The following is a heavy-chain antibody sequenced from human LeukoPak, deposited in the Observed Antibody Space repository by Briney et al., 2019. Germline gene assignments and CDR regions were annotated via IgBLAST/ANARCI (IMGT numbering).Heavy chain of an antibody. J-gene: IGHJ4*02. Sequence: SETLSLTCTVSGGSISSYYWSWIRQPPGKGLEWIGDIYYSGSTNYNPSLKSRVTISVDTSKNQFSLKLSSVTAADTAVYYCARVWSSSWSKEAPYYFDYWGQGTLVTVSS. V-gene: IGHV4-59*01. D-gene: IGHD6-13*01. CDR3: ARVWSSSWSKEAPYYFDY. CDR1: GGSISSYY. CDR2: IYYSGST.